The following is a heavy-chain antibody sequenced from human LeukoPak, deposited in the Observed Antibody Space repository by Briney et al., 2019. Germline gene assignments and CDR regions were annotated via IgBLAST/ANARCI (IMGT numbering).Heavy chain of an antibody. V-gene: IGHV1-24*01. CDR1: GYTLTELS. CDR3: ATDHCSSTSCYSEMRH. J-gene: IGHJ1*01. CDR2: FDPEDGET. D-gene: IGHD2-2*01. Sequence: ASVKVSCKVSGYTLTELSMHWVRQAPGKGLEWMGGFDPEDGETIYAQKFQGRVTMTEDTSTDTAYMELSSLRSGDTAVYYCATDHCSSTSCYSEMRHWGQGTLVTVSS.